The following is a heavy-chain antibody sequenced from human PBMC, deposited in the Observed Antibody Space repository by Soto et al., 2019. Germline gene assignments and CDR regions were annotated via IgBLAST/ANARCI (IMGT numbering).Heavy chain of an antibody. CDR2: IIPIFGTA. Sequence: QVQLVQSGAEVKKPGSSVKVSCKASGGTFSSYAISWVRQAPGQGLEWMGGIIPIFGTANYAQKFQGRVTITADESTSIAYMELSSQCSEDTAEYYCARSHLQQRYNWFDPWGQGTLVTVSS. CDR1: GGTFSSYA. V-gene: IGHV1-69*01. D-gene: IGHD1-1*01. CDR3: ARSHLQQRYNWFDP. J-gene: IGHJ5*02.